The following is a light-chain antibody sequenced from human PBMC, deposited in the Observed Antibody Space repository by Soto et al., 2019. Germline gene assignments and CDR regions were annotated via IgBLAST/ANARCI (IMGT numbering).Light chain of an antibody. CDR3: QHYNSFSRT. Sequence: DLQMTQPPSTLSSSFGDSVAITCRASDNIVHWVAWYQQKTGKAPKLLIYKEANLADEVPYRFAGSGSGTDLNLTITRLQPDDFATYYCQHYNSFSRTCGQGTKVDIK. CDR1: DNIVHW. J-gene: IGKJ1*01. V-gene: IGKV1-5*03. CDR2: KEA.